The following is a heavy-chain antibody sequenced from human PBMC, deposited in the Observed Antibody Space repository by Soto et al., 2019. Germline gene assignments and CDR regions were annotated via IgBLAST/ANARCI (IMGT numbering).Heavy chain of an antibody. D-gene: IGHD1-1*01. CDR1: GGSISSSSYY. J-gene: IGHJ4*02. Sequence: QLQLKESSPGLVKPSETLSLTCTVSGGSISSSSYYWGWIRQPPEKGLEWIGSIYYSGSTYYNPSLKSRVTISVDSSKNQFSLKLSSVTAADTAVYYCARHGGNELTFDYWCQGTLVAVSS. V-gene: IGHV4-39*01. CDR3: ARHGGNELTFDY. CDR2: IYYSGST.